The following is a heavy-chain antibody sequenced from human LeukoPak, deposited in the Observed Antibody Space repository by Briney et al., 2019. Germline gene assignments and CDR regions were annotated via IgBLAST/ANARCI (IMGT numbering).Heavy chain of an antibody. V-gene: IGHV1-2*02. Sequence: ASVKVSCKASGYTFTGHYMHWVRQAPGQGLEWMGWISPNSGDTDYAQRFQGRVTMTRDTSISTAHMELSRLTSDDTAVYYCARAAIAVAGDYHYHYMDVWGKGTTVTVSS. CDR2: ISPNSGDT. D-gene: IGHD6-19*01. CDR3: ARAAIAVAGDYHYHYMDV. CDR1: GYTFTGHY. J-gene: IGHJ6*03.